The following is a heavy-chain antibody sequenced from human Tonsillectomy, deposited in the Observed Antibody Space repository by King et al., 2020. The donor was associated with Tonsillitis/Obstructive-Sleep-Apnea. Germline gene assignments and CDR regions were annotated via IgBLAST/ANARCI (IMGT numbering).Heavy chain of an antibody. CDR3: TTDGQQWLGDGAFDI. D-gene: IGHD6-19*01. Sequence: VQLVESGGGLVKPGGSLRLSCAASGFSFSKAWMTWVRQAPGKGLEWVGRIKSKTDGGTTDYSAPVKGRFTISRHDSKNTLYLQMNSLKTEDKAVYYCTTDGQQWLGDGAFDIWGQGTMVTVSS. CDR2: IKSKTDGGTT. J-gene: IGHJ3*02. V-gene: IGHV3-15*01. CDR1: GFSFSKAW.